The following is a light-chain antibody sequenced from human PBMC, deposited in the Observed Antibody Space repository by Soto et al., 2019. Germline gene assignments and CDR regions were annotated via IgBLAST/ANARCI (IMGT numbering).Light chain of an antibody. Sequence: EIVLTQSPATLSLSPGERATLSCRASQSVSSYLAWYQQKPGQAPRLLIYEASNRATGIPARFNGSGSGTDFTLTISSLEPEDFAVYYCQQRSNWLFTFGPGTKVDIK. J-gene: IGKJ3*01. V-gene: IGKV3-11*01. CDR2: EAS. CDR3: QQRSNWLFT. CDR1: QSVSSY.